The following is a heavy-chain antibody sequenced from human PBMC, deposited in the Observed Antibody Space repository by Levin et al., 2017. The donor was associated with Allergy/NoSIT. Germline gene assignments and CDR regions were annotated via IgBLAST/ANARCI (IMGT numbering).Heavy chain of an antibody. J-gene: IGHJ5*02. CDR3: VNENWFDP. V-gene: IGHV3-23*01. CDR1: GFTFTNYA. CDR2: ISGSGASR. Sequence: GGSLRLSCAASGFTFTNYAMTWVRQAPGKGLEWVSAISGSGASRYYADSVKGRFTISRDNSKNTLFLQMNSLRAEDTAIYYCVNENWFDPWGQGTLVTVSS.